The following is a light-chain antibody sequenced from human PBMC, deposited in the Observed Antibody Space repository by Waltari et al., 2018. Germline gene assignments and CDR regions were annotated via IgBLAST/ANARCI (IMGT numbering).Light chain of an antibody. V-gene: IGKV1-5*03. CDR2: KAS. CDR1: QGIGRW. J-gene: IGKJ1*01. Sequence: DIQMTKSPSNLSASVGDRVTITCRASQGIGRWLAWYQQKPVKAPKFLIYKASSIESGVPARFSGSGSGTEFTLTISSLQPDDFATYYCQHYNSYSSWTFRQGTKVEIK. CDR3: QHYNSYSSWT.